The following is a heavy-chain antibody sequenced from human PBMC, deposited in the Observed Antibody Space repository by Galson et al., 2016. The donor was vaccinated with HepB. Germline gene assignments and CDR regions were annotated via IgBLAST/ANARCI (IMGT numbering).Heavy chain of an antibody. CDR3: ARDKLRTLGGTPYWSFDL. CDR1: GGSTSSHH. CDR2: IVHSGTT. Sequence: SETLSLTCTVSGGSTSSHHWSWFRQPPGKGLEWIGEIVHSGTTMYNPSLKSRVTISMDKSNNQFSLKLTSVTAADTAVYYCARDKLRTLGGTPYWSFDLWGRGTLVTVSS. V-gene: IGHV4-59*11. J-gene: IGHJ2*01. D-gene: IGHD7-27*01.